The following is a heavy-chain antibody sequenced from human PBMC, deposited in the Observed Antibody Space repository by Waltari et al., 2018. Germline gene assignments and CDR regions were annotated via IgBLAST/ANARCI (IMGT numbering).Heavy chain of an antibody. V-gene: IGHV3-66*02. CDR2: IYSGGST. CDR3: ASVKVGSSWYGRNY. D-gene: IGHD6-13*01. J-gene: IGHJ4*02. Sequence: EVQLVESGAGLVQPGGSLRLSCAASGFTVSSNYMSWVRQAPGKGLEWVSVIYSGGSTYYADAGKGRFTIARDNSKNTLYLQMNSLRAEDTAVYYCASVKVGSSWYGRNYWGQGTLVTVSS. CDR1: GFTVSSNY.